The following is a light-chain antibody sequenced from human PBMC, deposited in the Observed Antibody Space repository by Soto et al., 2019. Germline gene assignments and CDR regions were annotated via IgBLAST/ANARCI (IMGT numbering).Light chain of an antibody. CDR1: SSDVGGYNY. CDR3: SSYTTTTWV. J-gene: IGLJ3*02. V-gene: IGLV2-14*01. CDR2: EVS. Sequence: QSALTQPASVSGSPGQSITISCTGTSSDVGGYNYVSWYQQHPGKAPKLMIFEVSNRPSGVSNRFSGSKSGNTASLTISGLQAEDEADYYCSSYTTTTWVFG.